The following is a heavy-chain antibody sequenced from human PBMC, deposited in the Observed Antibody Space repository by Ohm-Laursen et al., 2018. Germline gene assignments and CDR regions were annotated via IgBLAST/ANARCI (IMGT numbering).Heavy chain of an antibody. CDR3: ARDRRFDP. CDR1: GFTFSNYA. Sequence: SLRLSCTASGFTFSNYAMSWVRQAPGKGLEFVSAISGSGLNTYDEDSVKGRFTISRDNAKNSLNLQMNSLRAEDTAVYYCARDRRFDPWGQGTLVTVSS. CDR2: ISGSGLNT. V-gene: IGHV3-21*01. J-gene: IGHJ5*02.